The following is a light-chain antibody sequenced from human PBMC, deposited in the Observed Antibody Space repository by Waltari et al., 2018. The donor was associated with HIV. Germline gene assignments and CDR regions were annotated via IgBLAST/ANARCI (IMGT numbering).Light chain of an antibody. V-gene: IGLV2-14*01. CDR1: SSDVGGYNY. J-gene: IGLJ1*01. Sequence: QSALTQPASVSGSPGQSITISCTGTSSDVGGYNYVSRYQQHPGKAPKLMIYEVSNRPSGVSNRFSGSKSGNTASLTISGLQAEDEADYYCSSYTSSTNYVFGTGTKVTVL. CDR2: EVS. CDR3: SSYTSSTNYV.